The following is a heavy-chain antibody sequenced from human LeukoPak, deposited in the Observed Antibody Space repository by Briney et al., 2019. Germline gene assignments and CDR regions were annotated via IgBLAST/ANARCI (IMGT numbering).Heavy chain of an antibody. Sequence: PGRSLRLSCAASGFTFSSYAMHWVRQAPGKGLEWVAVISYDGSNKYYADSVKGRFTISRDNSKNTLYLQMNSLRAEDTAVYYCARAHCSSTSCYGAYWGQGTLVTVSS. J-gene: IGHJ4*02. CDR3: ARAHCSSTSCYGAY. V-gene: IGHV3-30-3*01. D-gene: IGHD2-2*01. CDR1: GFTFSSYA. CDR2: ISYDGSNK.